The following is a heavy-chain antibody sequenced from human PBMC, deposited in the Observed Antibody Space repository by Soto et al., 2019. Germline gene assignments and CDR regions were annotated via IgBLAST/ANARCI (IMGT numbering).Heavy chain of an antibody. J-gene: IGHJ6*02. V-gene: IGHV3-23*01. Sequence: PGGSLRLSCAASGFTVSSHAMSWVRQAPGKGLEWVSSISGSGDGTYYGDSVKGRFTISRDSSSSTLYLEMKNLRGEDTAVYFCTXSRRSILMVYGFGGMDVWGQGTTVTVSS. CDR2: ISGSGDGT. CDR1: GFTVSSHA. D-gene: IGHD2-8*01. CDR3: TXSRRSILMVYGFGGMDV.